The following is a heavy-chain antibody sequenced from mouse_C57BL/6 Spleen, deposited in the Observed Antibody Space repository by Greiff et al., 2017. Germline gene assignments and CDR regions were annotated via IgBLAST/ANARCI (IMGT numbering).Heavy chain of an antibody. J-gene: IGHJ3*01. V-gene: IGHV2-2*01. CDR2: IWSGGST. CDR1: GFSLTSYG. Sequence: VKVVESGPGLVQPSQSLSITCTVSGFSLTSYGVHWVRQSPGKGLEWLGVIWSGGSTDYNAAFISRLSISKDNSKSQVFFKMNSLQADDTAIYYCARNVYDYDSWFAYWGQGTLVTVSA. D-gene: IGHD2-4*01. CDR3: ARNVYDYDSWFAY.